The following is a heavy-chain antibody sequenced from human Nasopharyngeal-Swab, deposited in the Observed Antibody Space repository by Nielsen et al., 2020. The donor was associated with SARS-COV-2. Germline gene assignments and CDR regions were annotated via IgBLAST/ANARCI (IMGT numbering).Heavy chain of an antibody. CDR2: INPSGGST. J-gene: IGHJ6*02. Sequence: WVRQAPGQGLEWMGIINPSGGSTSYAQKFQGRVTMTRDTSATTLYMELSSLRSEDTAVYYCARDGPRGYSGYDTRNYYYYGMDVWGQGTTVTVSS. V-gene: IGHV1-46*01. CDR3: ARDGPRGYSGYDTRNYYYYGMDV. D-gene: IGHD5-12*01.